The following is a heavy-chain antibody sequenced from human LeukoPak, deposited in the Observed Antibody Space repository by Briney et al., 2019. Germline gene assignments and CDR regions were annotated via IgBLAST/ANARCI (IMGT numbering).Heavy chain of an antibody. CDR2: IYYSGST. CDR3: ARPYIAAAGGAFDI. D-gene: IGHD6-13*01. J-gene: IGHJ3*02. V-gene: IGHV4-39*01. CDR1: GGSISSSSYY. Sequence: PSETLSLTCTVSGGSISSSSYYWGWIRQPPRKGLEWIGSIYYSGSTYYNPSLKSRVTISVDTSKNQFSLKLSSVTAADTAVYYCARPYIAAAGGAFDIWGQGTMVTVSS.